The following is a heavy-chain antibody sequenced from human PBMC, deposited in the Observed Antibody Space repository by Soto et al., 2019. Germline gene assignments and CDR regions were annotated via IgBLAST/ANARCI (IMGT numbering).Heavy chain of an antibody. CDR3: ASTYYYDSAGTNAFDI. Sequence: QVQLQESGPGLVKPSQTLSLTCTVSGGSISSGDYYWSWIRQPPGRGLEWIGYIHYSGTTYYNPSLKSRVTISIDTSKNQFSLKLSSVTAADTAVYYCASTYYYDSAGTNAFDIWGQGTMVTVSS. CDR2: IHYSGTT. CDR1: GGSISSGDYY. J-gene: IGHJ3*02. D-gene: IGHD3-22*01. V-gene: IGHV4-30-4*01.